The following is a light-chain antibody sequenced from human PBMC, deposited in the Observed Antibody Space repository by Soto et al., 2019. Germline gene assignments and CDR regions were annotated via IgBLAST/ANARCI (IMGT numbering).Light chain of an antibody. CDR2: DVS. Sequence: QSALTQPRSVSGSPGQSVTISCTGTSSDVGGYNYVSWYQQHPGKAPKLMIYDVSKRPSGVPDRFSGSKSGNTASLTISGLQAEDEVDYYCCSYAGSQSYVFGTGTKLTVL. V-gene: IGLV2-11*01. J-gene: IGLJ1*01. CDR3: CSYAGSQSYV. CDR1: SSDVGGYNY.